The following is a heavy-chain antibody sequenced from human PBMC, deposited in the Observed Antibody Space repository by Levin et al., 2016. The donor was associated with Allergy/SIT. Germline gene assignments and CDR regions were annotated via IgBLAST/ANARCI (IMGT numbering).Heavy chain of an antibody. CDR3: ARGDRYSGSYDY. Sequence: ASVKVSCKASGYTFTSYDINWVRQATGQGLEWMGWMNPNSGNTGYAQKFQGRVTMTRNTSISTAYMELSSLRSEDTAVYYCARGDRYSGSYDYWGQGTLVTVSS. D-gene: IGHD1-26*01. J-gene: IGHJ4*02. V-gene: IGHV1-8*01. CDR2: MNPNSGNT. CDR1: GYTFTSYD.